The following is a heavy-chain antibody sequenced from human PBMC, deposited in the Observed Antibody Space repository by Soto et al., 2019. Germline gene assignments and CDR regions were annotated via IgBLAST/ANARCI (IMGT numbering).Heavy chain of an antibody. Sequence: GGSQRLSCAASGFTFITYGMHWGRQAPGKGLEWVAVISYDGSNRYYADSVKGRFTISRDNSKNTLYLQMNSLRAEDAAVYYCARDLWEYDFWSGYSTTSYGMDVWGQGTTVTVSS. CDR2: ISYDGSNR. J-gene: IGHJ6*02. V-gene: IGHV3-30-3*01. CDR3: ARDLWEYDFWSGYSTTSYGMDV. D-gene: IGHD3-3*01. CDR1: GFTFITYG.